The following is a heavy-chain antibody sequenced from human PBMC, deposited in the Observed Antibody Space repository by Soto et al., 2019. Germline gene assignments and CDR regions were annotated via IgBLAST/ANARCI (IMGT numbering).Heavy chain of an antibody. CDR3: ARDLEMWYYGMDV. CDR2: INPNSGGT. V-gene: IGHV1-2*04. Sequence: ASVQVSCKASGYTFTGYYMHWVRQAPGQGLEWMGWINPNSGGTNYAQKFQGWVTMTRDTSISTAYMELNSLRAEDTAVYYCARDLEMWYYGMDVWGQGTTVTVSS. D-gene: IGHD3-3*01. CDR1: GYTFTGYY. J-gene: IGHJ6*02.